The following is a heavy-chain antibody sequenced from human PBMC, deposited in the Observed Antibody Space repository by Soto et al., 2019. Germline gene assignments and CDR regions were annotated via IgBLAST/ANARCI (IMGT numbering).Heavy chain of an antibody. CDR2: IYWDDDK. V-gene: IGHV2-5*02. Sequence: QITLKESGPTLVKPTQTLTLTCTFSGFSLTTRGVGVGWIRQPPGKALECLALIYWDDDKRYSPSLQSRLSITTDTSKNQVVLTMTNVDPVDTATYYCAHIPNYYQYDWFDPWGQGPLVSVSS. D-gene: IGHD3-16*01. CDR3: AHIPNYYQYDWFDP. CDR1: GFSLTTRGVG. J-gene: IGHJ5*02.